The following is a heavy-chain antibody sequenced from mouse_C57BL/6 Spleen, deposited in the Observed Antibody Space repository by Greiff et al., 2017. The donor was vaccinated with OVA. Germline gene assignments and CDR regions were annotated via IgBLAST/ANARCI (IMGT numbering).Heavy chain of an antibody. CDR2: INPNNGGT. D-gene: IGHD3-1*01. Sequence: EVQLQQSGPELVKPGASVKISCKASGYTFTDYYMNWVKQSHGKSLEWIGDINPNNGGTSYNQKFKGKATLTVDKSSSTAYMELRSLTSEDSAVYYCARGLENFDYWGQGTTRTVSS. CDR3: ARGLENFDY. V-gene: IGHV1-26*01. J-gene: IGHJ2*01. CDR1: GYTFTDYY.